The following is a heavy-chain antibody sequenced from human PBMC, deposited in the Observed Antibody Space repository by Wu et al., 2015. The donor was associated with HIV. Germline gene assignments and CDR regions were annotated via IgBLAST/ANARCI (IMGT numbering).Heavy chain of an antibody. CDR2: INPSGGST. CDR1: GYTFTSYY. D-gene: IGHD1-14*01. CDR3: ARVPGFRGLDPRQPGYFDY. J-gene: IGHJ4*02. Sequence: QVQLVQSGAEVKKPGASVKVSCKASGYTFTSYYMHWVRQAPGQGLEWMGIINPSGGSTSYAQKFQGRVTMTRDTSTSTVYMELSSLRSEDTAVYYCARVPGFRGLDPRQPGYFDYWGQGTLVTVSS. V-gene: IGHV1-46*01.